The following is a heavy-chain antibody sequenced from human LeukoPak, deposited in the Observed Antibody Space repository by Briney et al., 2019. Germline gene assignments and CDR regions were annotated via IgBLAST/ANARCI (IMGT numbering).Heavy chain of an antibody. Sequence: GESLKISCKGSGYSFASYWISWVRQMPGKGLEWMGRIDPSDSYTNYSPSFQGHVTISADRSISTAYLQWGSLKASDTAIYYCARKLSPLDYWGQGTLVTVSS. CDR3: ARKLSPLDY. V-gene: IGHV5-10-1*01. J-gene: IGHJ4*02. D-gene: IGHD5-18*01. CDR1: GYSFASYW. CDR2: IDPSDSYT.